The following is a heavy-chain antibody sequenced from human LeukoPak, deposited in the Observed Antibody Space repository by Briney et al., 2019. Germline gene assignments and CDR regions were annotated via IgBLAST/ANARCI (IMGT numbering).Heavy chain of an antibody. CDR2: INHSGST. CDR1: GGSFSGYY. J-gene: IGHJ4*02. D-gene: IGHD2-15*01. CDR3: ARGRCSGGSCYSGTYYFDY. Sequence: SETLSLTCAVYGGSFSGYYWSWIRQPPGKGLEWIGEINHSGSTNYNPSLKSRVTISVDTSKNQFSLKLSSVTAADTAVYYCARGRCSGGSCYSGTYYFDYWGQGTLVTVSS. V-gene: IGHV4-34*01.